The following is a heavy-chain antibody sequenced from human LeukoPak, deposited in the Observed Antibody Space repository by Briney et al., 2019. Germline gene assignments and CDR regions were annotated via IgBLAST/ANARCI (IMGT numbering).Heavy chain of an antibody. CDR1: GFTFRNAW. D-gene: IGHD3-22*01. J-gene: IGHJ4*02. Sequence: GGSLRLSCAASGFTFRNAWMSWVRQAPGKGLEWVGRTKSKTDGGTTDYAAPVKGRFTISRDDSKNSLYLQMNSLKTEDTAVYNCTTVQSYYYDSSGYYIIDYWGQGTLVTVSS. CDR3: TTVQSYYYDSSGYYIIDY. CDR2: TKSKTDGGTT. V-gene: IGHV3-15*01.